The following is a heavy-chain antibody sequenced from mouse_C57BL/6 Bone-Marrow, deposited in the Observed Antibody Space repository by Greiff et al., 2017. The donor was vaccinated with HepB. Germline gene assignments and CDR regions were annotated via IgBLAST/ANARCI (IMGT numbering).Heavy chain of an antibody. CDR3: ARSYGSSFDY. V-gene: IGHV1-59*01. J-gene: IGHJ2*01. CDR1: GYTFTSYW. D-gene: IGHD1-1*01. Sequence: QVQLQQPGAELVRPGTSVKLSCKASGYTFTSYWMHWVKQRPGQGLEWIGVIDPSDSYTNYNQKFKGKATLTVDTSSSTAYMQLSSLTSEDSAVYYCARSYGSSFDYWGQGTTLTVSS. CDR2: IDPSDSYT.